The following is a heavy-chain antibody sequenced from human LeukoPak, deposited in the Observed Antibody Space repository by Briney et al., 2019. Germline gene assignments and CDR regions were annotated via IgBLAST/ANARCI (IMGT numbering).Heavy chain of an antibody. J-gene: IGHJ4*02. D-gene: IGHD1-26*01. CDR3: ARGKWEPLDY. CDR2: ISSSGRTK. CDR1: GFTLSSYE. Sequence: GGSLRLSCTASGFTLSSYEMSWIRQAPGKGLEWVSYISSSGRTKYYADSVKGRFTISRDNAKNSLYLQMNSLRAEDTAVYYCARGKWEPLDYWGQGTLVTVSS. V-gene: IGHV3-48*03.